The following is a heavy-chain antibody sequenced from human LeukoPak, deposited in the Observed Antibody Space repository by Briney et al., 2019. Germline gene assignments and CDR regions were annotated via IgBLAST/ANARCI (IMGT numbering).Heavy chain of an antibody. CDR2: ISSSSSHI. Sequence: GGSLRLSCAASGFSFSSYSMNWVRQAPGKGLECVSSISSSSSHIYYADSVKGRFTISRDNAKNSLYLQMSSLRVEDTAVYYCARDPRGITALVDYFDYWGQGTLVSVSS. J-gene: IGHJ4*02. D-gene: IGHD5-18*01. V-gene: IGHV3-21*04. CDR3: ARDPRGITALVDYFDY. CDR1: GFSFSSYS.